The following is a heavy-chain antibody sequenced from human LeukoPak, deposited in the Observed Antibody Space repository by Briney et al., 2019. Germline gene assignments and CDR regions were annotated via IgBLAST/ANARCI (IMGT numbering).Heavy chain of an antibody. CDR3: ARRLSSIATSAANDY. V-gene: IGHV5-51*01. D-gene: IGHD2-15*01. CDR2: IHPGNSET. J-gene: IGHJ4*02. CDR1: GYSFSSYW. Sequence: GESLKISCKGSGYSFSSYWIAWVRQMPGKGLEWMGIIHPGNSETTYNPSFRGHVTMSADKSVTTAYLQWGSLEASDTAMYYCARRLSSIATSAANDYWGQGTLVTVSS.